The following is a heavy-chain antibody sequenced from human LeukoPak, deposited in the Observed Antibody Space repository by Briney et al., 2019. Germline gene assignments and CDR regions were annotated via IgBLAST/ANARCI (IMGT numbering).Heavy chain of an antibody. CDR2: INHSGST. CDR3: ARGDYYDSSGLFDY. J-gene: IGHJ4*02. D-gene: IGHD3-22*01. CDR1: GGSFSGYY. V-gene: IGHV4-34*01. Sequence: PSETLSLTCAVYGGSFSGYYWSWIRQPPGKGLEWIGKINHSGSTNYNPSLKSRVTISVDTSKNQFSLKLSSVTAADTAVYYCARGDYYDSSGLFDYWGQGTLVTVSS.